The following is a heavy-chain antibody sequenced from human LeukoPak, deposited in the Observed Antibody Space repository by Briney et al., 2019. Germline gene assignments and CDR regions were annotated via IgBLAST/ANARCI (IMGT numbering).Heavy chain of an antibody. CDR3: ARSTSMIVVVFGDAFDI. D-gene: IGHD3-22*01. CDR1: GGSFSGYY. J-gene: IGHJ3*02. CDR2: INHSGST. Sequence: SETLSLTCAVYGGSFSGYYWSWIRQPPGKGLEWIGEINHSGSTNYNPSLKSRVTISVDTSKNQFSLKLSSVTAADTAVYYCARSTSMIVVVFGDAFDIWGQGTMVTVSS. V-gene: IGHV4-34*01.